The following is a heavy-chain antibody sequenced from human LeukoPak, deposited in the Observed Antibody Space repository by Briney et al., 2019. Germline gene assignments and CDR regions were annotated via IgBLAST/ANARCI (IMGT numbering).Heavy chain of an antibody. Sequence: GGSLRLSCAASGFTFSSHGMHWVRQAPGKGLEGVSIIWYDGSDEYYADSVKGRFTISRDNSKNTLYLQMNSLRAEDTAVYYCARDGGYHSSGPFDYWGQGTLVTVSS. D-gene: IGHD3-22*01. CDR1: GFTFSSHG. CDR3: ARDGGYHSSGPFDY. CDR2: IWYDGSDE. J-gene: IGHJ4*02. V-gene: IGHV3-33*01.